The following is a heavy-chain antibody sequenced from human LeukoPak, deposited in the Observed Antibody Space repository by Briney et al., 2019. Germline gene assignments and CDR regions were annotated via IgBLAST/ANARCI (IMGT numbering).Heavy chain of an antibody. D-gene: IGHD1-26*01. V-gene: IGHV3-23*01. J-gene: IGHJ4*02. CDR2: ISGSGGST. CDR1: GFTFSSYA. Sequence: GGSLRLSCAASGFTFSSYAMSWVRQAPGKGLEWVSAISGSGGSTYYADSVKGRFTISRDNSKNTLYLQMTSLRAEDTAVYYCAKEGRGMGTTTIDYRGRGTLGTVSS. CDR3: AKEGRGMGTTTIDY.